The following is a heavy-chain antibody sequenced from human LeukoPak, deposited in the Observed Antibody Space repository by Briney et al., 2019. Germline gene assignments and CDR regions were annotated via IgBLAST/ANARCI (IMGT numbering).Heavy chain of an antibody. CDR2: ISTSSGYI. J-gene: IGHJ6*02. CDR3: ARGSKPYGMDV. Sequence: GGSLRLSCAASTFTFSSFSMNWVRQAPGKGLEWVLSISTSSGYIYYADSVKGRFTISRDNAKSSLYLQMNSLRAEDTAVYYCARGSKPYGMDVWGQGTTVTVSS. V-gene: IGHV3-21*01. CDR1: TFTFSSFS.